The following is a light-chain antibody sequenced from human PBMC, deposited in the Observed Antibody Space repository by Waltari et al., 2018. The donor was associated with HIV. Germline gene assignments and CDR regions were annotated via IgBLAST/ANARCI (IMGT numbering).Light chain of an antibody. J-gene: IGKJ4*01. V-gene: IGKV4-1*01. CDR2: WAS. CDR3: HQYFNTPLT. CDR1: QSVFYSSNNKDY. Sequence: IVMTQSPDSLSVSLGGRATINCTSSQSVFYSSNNKDYLAWYQVRPGQPPNLLIYWASTRESGVPDRFSGSGSGTNFTLTITSLQAEDVATYYCHQYFNTPLTFGGGTTVEI.